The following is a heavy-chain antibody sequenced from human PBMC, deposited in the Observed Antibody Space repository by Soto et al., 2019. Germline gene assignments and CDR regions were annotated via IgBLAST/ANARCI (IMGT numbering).Heavy chain of an antibody. CDR2: IHSSGSI. D-gene: IGHD2-2*01. Sequence: SETLSLTCTVSGGSISSDDYYWSWIRQAPGRGLEWIGYIHSSGSIYYNPSLKSRATMSIDTAGNQFSLKVSSVTVADTAVYYCARTIVVPAATNWFDPWGQGTLVTVSS. CDR1: GGSISSDDYY. J-gene: IGHJ5*02. CDR3: ARTIVVPAATNWFDP. V-gene: IGHV4-30-4*01.